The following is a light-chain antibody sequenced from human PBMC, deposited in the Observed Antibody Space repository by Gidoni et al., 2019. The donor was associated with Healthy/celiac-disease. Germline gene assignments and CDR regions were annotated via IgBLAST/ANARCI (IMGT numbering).Light chain of an antibody. CDR1: QSISSY. V-gene: IGKV1-39*01. Sequence: DISLTQSPSSLSASVGDTVTITCRASQSISSYLNWYQQKPGKAPKLLIYAASSMQSGVPSRFSGRGSGTEFTRTISSLQPEEFATDYCQQSYSTPGTSGQGTKVESK. J-gene: IGKJ1*01. CDR3: QQSYSTPGT. CDR2: AAS.